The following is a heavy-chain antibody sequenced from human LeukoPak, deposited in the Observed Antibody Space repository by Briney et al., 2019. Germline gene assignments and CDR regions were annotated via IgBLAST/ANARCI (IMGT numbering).Heavy chain of an antibody. V-gene: IGHV3-7*01. J-gene: IGHJ6*03. CDR2: IKQDGSEK. CDR1: GFTFSNYW. D-gene: IGHD5-12*01. Sequence: GGSLRLSCAASGFTFSNYWMSWVRQAPGKGLEWVANIKQDGSEKYYVDSVKGRFTISRDNAKNSMYLQMNSLRAEDTAVYYCARDGATFSGYDWYYYMDVWGKGTTVTVSS. CDR3: ARDGATFSGYDWYYYMDV.